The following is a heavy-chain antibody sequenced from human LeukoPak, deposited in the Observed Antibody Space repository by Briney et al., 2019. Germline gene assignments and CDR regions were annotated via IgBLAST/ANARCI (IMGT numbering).Heavy chain of an antibody. J-gene: IGHJ4*02. CDR1: GFTFSSYA. D-gene: IGHD5-24*01. V-gene: IGHV3-23*01. Sequence: GGSLILSCAASGFTFSSYAMSWVRHPPGKGLEWVSNIRGNGRSTYYADSVKGRFTISRDNSKNTLYLQMNSLRAEDTAVYYCEKRGETGYNEGFDYWGQGTLVTVSS. CDR2: IRGNGRST. CDR3: EKRGETGYNEGFDY.